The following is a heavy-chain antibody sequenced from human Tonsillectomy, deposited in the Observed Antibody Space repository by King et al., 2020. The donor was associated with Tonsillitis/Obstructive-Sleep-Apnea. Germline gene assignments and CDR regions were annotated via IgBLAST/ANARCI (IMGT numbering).Heavy chain of an antibody. D-gene: IGHD2-15*01. CDR1: GYTFSNYA. CDR2: SDPNTGNP. CDR3: ARDRGHCSGGSCYPKRAWFDP. J-gene: IGHJ5*02. V-gene: IGHV7-4-1*02. Sequence: QLVRSGSELKKPGASVKVSCKASGYTFSNYAMNWVRQAPGQGLEWMGWSDPNTGNPTYAQGFTGRFVFSLDTSVTTAYLQISSLKVEDTAVYYCARDRGHCSGGSCYPKRAWFDPWGQGTLVTVSS.